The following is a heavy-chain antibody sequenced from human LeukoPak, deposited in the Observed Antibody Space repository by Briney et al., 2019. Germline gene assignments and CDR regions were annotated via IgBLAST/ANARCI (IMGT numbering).Heavy chain of an antibody. Sequence: PGGSLRLSCAASGFTFSSYGMHWVRQAPGKGLEWVAVISYDGSNKYYADSVKGRFTISRDNSKNTLYLQMNSLRAEDTAVYYCAKDHGDYLFDCWGQGTLVNVSS. CDR1: GFTFSSYG. V-gene: IGHV3-30*18. CDR3: AKDHGDYLFDC. CDR2: ISYDGSNK. J-gene: IGHJ4*02. D-gene: IGHD4-17*01.